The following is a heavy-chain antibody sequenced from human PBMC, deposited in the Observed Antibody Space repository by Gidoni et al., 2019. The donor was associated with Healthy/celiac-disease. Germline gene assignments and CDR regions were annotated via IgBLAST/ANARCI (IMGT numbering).Heavy chain of an antibody. J-gene: IGHJ4*02. V-gene: IGHV1-69*02. CDR1: GGTFSSYT. CDR3: ATKGSGWHEEGGFDY. Sequence: QVQLVQSGAEVKKPGSSVKVSCKASGGTFSSYTISWVRQAPGQGLEWMGRIIPILGIANYAQKFQGRVTITADKSTSTAYMELSSLRSEDTAVYYCATKGSGWHEEGGFDYWGQGTLVTVSS. CDR2: IIPILGIA. D-gene: IGHD6-19*01.